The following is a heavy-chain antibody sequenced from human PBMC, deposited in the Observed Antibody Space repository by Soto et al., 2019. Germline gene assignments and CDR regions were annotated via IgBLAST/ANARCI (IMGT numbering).Heavy chain of an antibody. J-gene: IGHJ5*02. CDR3: ARGRTQYYYGSGSSWKWFDP. D-gene: IGHD3-10*01. CDR2: INHSGST. Sequence: SETLSLTCAVYGGSFSGYYWSWIRQPPGKGLEWIGEINHSGSTNYNPSLKSRVTISVDTSKNQFALKLSSVTAADTAVYYCARGRTQYYYGSGSSWKWFDPWGQGTLVTVSS. V-gene: IGHV4-34*01. CDR1: GGSFSGYY.